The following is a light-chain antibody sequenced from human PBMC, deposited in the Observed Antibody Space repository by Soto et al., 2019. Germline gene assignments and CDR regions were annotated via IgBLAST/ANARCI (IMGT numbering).Light chain of an antibody. CDR1: QTVGSN. CDR2: GAS. V-gene: IGKV3-15*01. CDR3: QQYHNWPPQYT. J-gene: IGKJ2*01. Sequence: EIVRTQSPATLSVSPGERATLSCRASQTVGSNIAWYQQKPGQAPRLLIHGASTRATGVSARFSRTGSGTEFPLTISSLQSEDFAVYYCQQYHNWPPQYTFGQGTRLQIK.